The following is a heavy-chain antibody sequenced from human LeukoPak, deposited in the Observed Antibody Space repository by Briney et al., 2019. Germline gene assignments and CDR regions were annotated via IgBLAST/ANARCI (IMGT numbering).Heavy chain of an antibody. CDR3: ARMGGSYGGGSFDY. J-gene: IGHJ4*02. CDR2: IYSGGST. V-gene: IGHV3-53*01. CDR1: GFTVSSNY. D-gene: IGHD1-26*01. Sequence: GGSLRLSCAASGFTVSSNYMSWVRQAPGKGLEWVSIIYSGGSTYYADSVKGRFTISRDNSKNTLYLQMNSLKAEDTAVYYCARMGGSYGGGSFDYWGQGTLVTVSS.